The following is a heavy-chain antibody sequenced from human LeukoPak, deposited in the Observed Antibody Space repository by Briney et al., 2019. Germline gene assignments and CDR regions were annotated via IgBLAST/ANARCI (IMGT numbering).Heavy chain of an antibody. CDR3: ARRPAAMYCSGGSCYSREYYFDY. V-gene: IGHV4-38-2*01. CDR2: IYHSGRT. D-gene: IGHD2-15*01. Sequence: SETLSLTCAVSGYSISSGYYWGWIRQPPGKGLECIGSIYHSGRTYYNPSLKNRVTRSVDTSKNQFSLKLSSVPAADTAVYYCARRPAAMYCSGGSCYSREYYFDYWGQGTLVTVSS. CDR1: GYSISSGYY. J-gene: IGHJ4*02.